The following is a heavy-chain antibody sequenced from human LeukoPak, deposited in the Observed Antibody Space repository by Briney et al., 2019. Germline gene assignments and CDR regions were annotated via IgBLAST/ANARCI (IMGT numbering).Heavy chain of an antibody. CDR2: ISYNGIKK. D-gene: IGHD3-9*01. Sequence: GGSLRLSCVASGFTFSSYEMNWVRQAPGKGLEWVAFISYNGIKKYKSDSMEGRFTISRDNSENTLYLQMNSLKPEDTAVYYCARDPHDILRWANAFNIWGQGTMVTVSS. CDR3: ARDPHDILRWANAFNI. V-gene: IGHV3-30*03. CDR1: GFTFSSYE. J-gene: IGHJ3*02.